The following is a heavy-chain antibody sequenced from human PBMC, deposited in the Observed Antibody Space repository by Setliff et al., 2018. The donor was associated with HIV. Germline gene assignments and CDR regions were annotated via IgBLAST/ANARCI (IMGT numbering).Heavy chain of an antibody. CDR2: IHYSGSN. Sequence: SESLSLTCTVSGCSISGHHWSWIRQTPGKGLEWIGSIHYSGSNVNNPSLKSRITMSLDASKNQFSLKLNSVTAADTAVYYCARLLSRGYYEGAFDIWGQGTMVTVSS. CDR3: ARLLSRGYYEGAFDI. J-gene: IGHJ3*02. V-gene: IGHV4-59*11. D-gene: IGHD3-22*01. CDR1: GCSISGHH.